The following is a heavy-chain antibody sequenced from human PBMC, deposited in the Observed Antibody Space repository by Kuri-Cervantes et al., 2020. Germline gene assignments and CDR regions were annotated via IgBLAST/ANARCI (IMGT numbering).Heavy chain of an antibody. CDR2: INPNSCGT. CDR3: ARDRSLGYYGSGSYYNPLYYYYGMDV. V-gene: IGHV1-2*02. Sequence: SVNVSCKASGYTFTGYYMHWVRQAPGQGLEWMGWINPNSCGTNYAQKFQGRVTMTRDTSISTAYMELSRLRSDDTAVYYCARDRSLGYYGSGSYYNPLYYYYGMDVGGQGTTVTVSS. J-gene: IGHJ6*02. D-gene: IGHD3-10*01. CDR1: GYTFTGYY.